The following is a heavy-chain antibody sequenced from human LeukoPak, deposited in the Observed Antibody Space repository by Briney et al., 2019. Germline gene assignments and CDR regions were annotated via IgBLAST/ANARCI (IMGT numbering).Heavy chain of an antibody. CDR1: DGSISSSSYY. D-gene: IGHD3-3*01. J-gene: IGHJ4*02. V-gene: IGHV4-61*02. CDR3: AKSGFLEWYFDF. CDR2: IHASGTI. Sequence: SETLSLTCTVSDGSISSSSYYWNWIRQPVGKGLEWIGRIHASGTINYNPSLKSRVNISIDSSKNQFSVRLSSVTAADTAMYYCAKSGFLEWYFDFWGQGNMVTVSS.